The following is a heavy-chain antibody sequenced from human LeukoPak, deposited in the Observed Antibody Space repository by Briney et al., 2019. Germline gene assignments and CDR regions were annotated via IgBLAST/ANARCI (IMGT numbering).Heavy chain of an antibody. CDR2: INWNGGST. V-gene: IGHV3-20*04. CDR3: ARVSSAAGTTGGMDV. Sequence: GGSLRLSCAASGFTFDDYGMSWVRQAPGKGLEWVSGINWNGGSTGYADSVKGRFTIPRDNAKNSLYLQMNSLRAEDTAVYYCARVSSAAGTTGGMDVWGQGTTVTVSS. J-gene: IGHJ6*02. D-gene: IGHD6-13*01. CDR1: GFTFDDYG.